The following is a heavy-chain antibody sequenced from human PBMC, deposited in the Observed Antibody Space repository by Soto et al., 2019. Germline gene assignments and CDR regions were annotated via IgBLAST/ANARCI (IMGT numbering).Heavy chain of an antibody. D-gene: IGHD4-17*01. CDR2: FDPEDGET. CDR3: ATVDLTTVTPHYYYYYGMDV. Sequence: ASVKXSCKVSGYTLTELSMHWVRQAPGKGLEWMGGFDPEDGETIYAQKFQGRVTMTEDTSTDTAYMELSSLRSEDTAVYYCATVDLTTVTPHYYYYYGMDVWGQGTTVTVSS. J-gene: IGHJ6*02. CDR1: GYTLTELS. V-gene: IGHV1-24*01.